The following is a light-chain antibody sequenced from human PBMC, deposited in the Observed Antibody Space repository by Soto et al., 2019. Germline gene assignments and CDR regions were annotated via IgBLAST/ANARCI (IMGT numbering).Light chain of an antibody. V-gene: IGLV2-14*01. Sequence: QSALTQPASVSGSPGQSITISCTGTSSDIGGYNYVSWYQQHPGKAPQLMIYAVTNRPSGVSNRFSGSKSGNTASLTISGLRAEDEADYYCSTSSSTSTTWVFGGGTQLTVL. CDR2: AVT. CDR1: SSDIGGYNY. J-gene: IGLJ3*02. CDR3: STSSSTSTTWV.